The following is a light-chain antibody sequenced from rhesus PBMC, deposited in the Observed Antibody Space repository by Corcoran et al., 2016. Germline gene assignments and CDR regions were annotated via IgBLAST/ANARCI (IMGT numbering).Light chain of an antibody. V-gene: IGKV1-74*01. CDR2: KAS. CDR1: ENVNNY. Sequence: DIQMTQSPSSLSASGGDRVTITCRASENVNNYINWYQQKPGKAPKLLIYKASTLQSGVPSRFSGNGSRTDYTFTIRSLQPEDVATYYCQHGYGTPLTFGRGTKVEIK. J-gene: IGKJ4*01. CDR3: QHGYGTPLT.